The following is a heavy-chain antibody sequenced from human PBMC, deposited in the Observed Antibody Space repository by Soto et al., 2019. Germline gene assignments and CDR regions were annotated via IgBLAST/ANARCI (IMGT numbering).Heavy chain of an antibody. J-gene: IGHJ5*02. V-gene: IGHV6-1*01. CDR2: TYFRSKWYN. CDR3: AKGDNLGPKTGYAFDP. Sequence: SQTLSLTCAISGDSVSSNTASWNWITQSPSRGLEWLGRTYFRSKWYNDYAVSVKSRIIISPDTSNNQFSLQLNSVTPEDTAVYFCAKGDNLGPKTGYAFDPWGQGIMVTVSS. D-gene: IGHD5-12*01. CDR1: GDSVSSNTAS.